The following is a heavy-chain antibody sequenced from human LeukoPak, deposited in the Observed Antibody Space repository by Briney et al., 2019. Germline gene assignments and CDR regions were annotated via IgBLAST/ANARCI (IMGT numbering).Heavy chain of an antibody. Sequence: KPSETVSLTCSVSGDSVSRSDSYWDWIRQPPGKGLEWIGTIYYSGRTYYSPSLKSRVTMSVDPSNNQFSLNLRSGPAADTALYYLARRRNYDGSGYLEWGQGTLLSVSS. D-gene: IGHD3-22*01. V-gene: IGHV4-39*01. J-gene: IGHJ1*01. CDR1: GDSVSRSDSY. CDR2: IYYSGRT. CDR3: ARRRNYDGSGYLE.